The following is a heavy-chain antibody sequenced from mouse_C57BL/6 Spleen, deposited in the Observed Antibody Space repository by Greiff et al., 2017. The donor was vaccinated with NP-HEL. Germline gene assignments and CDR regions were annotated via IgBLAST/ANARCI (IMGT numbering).Heavy chain of an antibody. CDR2: INPSSGYT. V-gene: IGHV1-7*01. J-gene: IGHJ4*01. D-gene: IGHD2-4*01. CDR1: GYTFTSYW. CDR3: ARIYYDYVTNYYAMDY. Sequence: VQLQQPGAELAKPGASVKLSCKASGYTFTSYWMHWVKQRPGQGLEWIGYINPSSGYTKYNQKFKDKATLTADKSSSTAYMQLSSLTYEDSAVYYCARIYYDYVTNYYAMDYWGQGTSVTVST.